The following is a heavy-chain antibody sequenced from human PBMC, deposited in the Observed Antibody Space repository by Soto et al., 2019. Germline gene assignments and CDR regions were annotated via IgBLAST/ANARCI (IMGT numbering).Heavy chain of an antibody. V-gene: IGHV1-69*13. Sequence: SVKVSCKASGGTFSSYAISWVRQAPGQGLEWMGGIIPIFGTANYAQKFQGRVTITADESTSTAYMELSSLRSEDTAVYYCVRVELRGVIKWLVTWGQGPLVTVFS. CDR1: GGTFSSYA. J-gene: IGHJ5*02. D-gene: IGHD3-10*01. CDR3: VRVELRGVIKWLVT. CDR2: IIPIFGTA.